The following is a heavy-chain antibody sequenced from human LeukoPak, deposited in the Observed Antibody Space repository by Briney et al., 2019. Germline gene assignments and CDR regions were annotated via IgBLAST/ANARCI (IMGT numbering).Heavy chain of an antibody. J-gene: IGHJ6*03. CDR1: VFTFTVYY. CDR3: ARGYNYYYYMDV. CDR2: ISSSGSTI. Sequence: GRTLRLSCAASVFTFTVYYISWIRHAPGKGLEWISYISSSGSTIYYADSMKGRFNISRDNAKNSVYLQMDSLRAEDTAVYYCARGYNYYYYMDVWGKGTTVTVAS. V-gene: IGHV3-11*04.